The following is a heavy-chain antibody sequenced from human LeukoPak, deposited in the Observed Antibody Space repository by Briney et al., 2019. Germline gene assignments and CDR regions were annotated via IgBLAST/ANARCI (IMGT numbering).Heavy chain of an antibody. Sequence: GGSLRLSCAASGFTFSSYSMNWVRQAPGRGLEWVSSISSSSSYIHYADSLKGRFTISRDNAKNSLYLQVNSLGAEDTAVYYCARSYGSGSYSYYYYYGMDVWGKGTTVTVSS. CDR3: ARSYGSGSYSYYYYYGMDV. CDR1: GFTFSSYS. V-gene: IGHV3-21*06. D-gene: IGHD3-10*01. J-gene: IGHJ6*04. CDR2: ISSSSSYI.